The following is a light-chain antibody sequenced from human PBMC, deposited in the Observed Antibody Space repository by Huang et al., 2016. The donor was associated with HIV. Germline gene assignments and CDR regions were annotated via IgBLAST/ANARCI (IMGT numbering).Light chain of an antibody. CDR1: QGIGNS. CDR2: ETF. J-gene: IGKJ2*01. CDR3: QQYHEWPRT. V-gene: IGKV3-15*01. Sequence: ERVLTQSPGTLSVSPGERATLSCRTSQGIGNSLAWYQLKPGQAPRLLIYETFIGASDIPAMFSGGGSEIDFTLTISGLQSEDSAVYYCQQYHEWPRTFGQGTKVEIK.